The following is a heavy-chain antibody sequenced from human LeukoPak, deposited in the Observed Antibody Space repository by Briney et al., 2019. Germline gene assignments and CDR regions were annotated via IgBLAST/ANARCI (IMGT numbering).Heavy chain of an antibody. D-gene: IGHD3-3*01. J-gene: IGHJ4*02. V-gene: IGHV3-33*06. CDR3: AKAPPDSYFDY. CDR2: VLHDGSNK. Sequence: GRSLRLSCAASGFTFSSYGMHWVRQAPGKGLEWVAVVLHDGSNKYYADSVKGRFTISRDNSKNTLYLQMNSLRAEDTAVYYCAKAPPDSYFDYWGQGTLVTVSS. CDR1: GFTFSSYG.